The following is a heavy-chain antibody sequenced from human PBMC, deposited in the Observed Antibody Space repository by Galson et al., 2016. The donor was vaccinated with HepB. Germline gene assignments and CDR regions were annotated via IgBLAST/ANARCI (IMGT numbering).Heavy chain of an antibody. V-gene: IGHV3-9*01. CDR3: VGDVSYKIDY. J-gene: IGHJ4*02. CDR1: GFTFDGCV. CDR2: ITYNGDKI. Sequence: SLRLSCAASGFTFDGCVMHWVRQAPGKGLEWVSSITYNGDKIGYADSVKGRFTISRDNTKNTLVLQMKSLGAEDTAVYYCVGDVSYKIDYWGLGTLVTVSS. D-gene: IGHD1-26*01.